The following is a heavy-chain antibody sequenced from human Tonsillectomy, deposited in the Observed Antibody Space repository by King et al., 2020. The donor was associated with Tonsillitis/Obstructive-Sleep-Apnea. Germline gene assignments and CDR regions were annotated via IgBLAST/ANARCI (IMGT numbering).Heavy chain of an antibody. CDR2: IDPSDSYT. CDR3: ARPVDGRWHLGGMDV. CDR1: GYSFTTYW. D-gene: IGHD2-15*01. V-gene: IGHV5-10-1*03. Sequence: VQLVESGAEVKKPGESLRISCKGSGYSFTTYWISWVRQMPGKGLEWMGRIDPSDSYTNYGPSFEGHVTISADKSISTAYLQWSSLKASDTAMYYCARPVDGRWHLGGMDVWGQGTTVIVSS. J-gene: IGHJ6*02.